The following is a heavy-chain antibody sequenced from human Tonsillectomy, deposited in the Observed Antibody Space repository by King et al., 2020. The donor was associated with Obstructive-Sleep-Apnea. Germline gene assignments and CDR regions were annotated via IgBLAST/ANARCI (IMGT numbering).Heavy chain of an antibody. Sequence: QLVQSGAEVKKPGASVKVSCKASGYTFTGYYIHWVRQAPGQGLEWLGWINPNSGGTNYEQKFQGRVTMTRDTSITTTYMELSRLRSDDTAGYYCAKEQSSVAGADYWGQGTLVTVSS. D-gene: IGHD6-19*01. CDR1: GYTFTGYY. V-gene: IGHV1-2*02. CDR2: INPNSGGT. CDR3: AKEQSSVAGADY. J-gene: IGHJ4*02.